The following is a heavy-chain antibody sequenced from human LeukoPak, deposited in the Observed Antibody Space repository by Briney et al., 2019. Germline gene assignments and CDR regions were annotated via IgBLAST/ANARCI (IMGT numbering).Heavy chain of an antibody. D-gene: IGHD3-9*01. J-gene: IGHJ4*02. CDR3: ARDHDNFFDY. Sequence: GGSLRVSCAASGFTFSGYAMSWVRQAPGKGLEWVSAITTSGDNAYYVDSVKGRFTMSRDNSKNTLYLQMNSLGADDTAVYYCARDHDNFFDYWGQGTLVSVST. V-gene: IGHV3-23*01. CDR1: GFTFSGYA. CDR2: ITTSGDNA.